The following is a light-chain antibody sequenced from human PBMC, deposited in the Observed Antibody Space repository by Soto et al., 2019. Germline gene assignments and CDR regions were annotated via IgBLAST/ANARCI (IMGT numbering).Light chain of an antibody. CDR1: HSVSSR. Sequence: EIVMTQSPATLSVSPGERATLSCRASHSVSSRLAWYQQKPGQAPRLLIYGASTRATGLPARFTGSGSGTDFTLPISSLQSEDFAVYYCQHYTNWPLTFGGGTKVEIK. V-gene: IGKV3-15*01. CDR3: QHYTNWPLT. J-gene: IGKJ4*01. CDR2: GAS.